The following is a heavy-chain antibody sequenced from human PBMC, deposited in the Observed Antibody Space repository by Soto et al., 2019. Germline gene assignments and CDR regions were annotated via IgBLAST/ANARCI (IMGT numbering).Heavy chain of an antibody. J-gene: IGHJ4*02. CDR1: GFTFTSYG. D-gene: IGHD3-3*01. CDR3: ARDRRFLEWLDY. V-gene: IGHV3-33*01. Sequence: QMHLVESGGGVVQPGRSLTLSCVASGFTFTSYGIHWVRQAPGKGLEWVAVIWYDGSNKYYGDSVKGGFSISRDNSKNTVYLQMNSLRAEDTAVYSCARDRRFLEWLDYWGQGTLVSVSS. CDR2: IWYDGSNK.